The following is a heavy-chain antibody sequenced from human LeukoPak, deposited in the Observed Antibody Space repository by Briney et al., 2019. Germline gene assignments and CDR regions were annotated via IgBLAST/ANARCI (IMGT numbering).Heavy chain of an antibody. CDR3: ARAPSLLLHFDY. V-gene: IGHV3-33*01. Sequence: PGRSLRLSCAASGFPFSNYAMHWVRQAPGKGLEWVAVIWNDGRNKYYADSVKGRFTISRDNSKNTLYLQMNRERAEDRPIYSCARAPSLLLHFDYWAQGTLVTVSS. D-gene: IGHD2-15*01. CDR1: GFPFSNYA. CDR2: IWNDGRNK. J-gene: IGHJ4*02.